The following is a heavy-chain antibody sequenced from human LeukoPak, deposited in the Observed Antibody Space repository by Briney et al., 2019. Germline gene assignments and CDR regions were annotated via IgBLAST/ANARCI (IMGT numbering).Heavy chain of an antibody. CDR1: GFTFSSYA. Sequence: GGSLRLSCAASGFTFSSYAMSWVRQAPGKGLEWVSAISGSGGSTYYADSVKGRFTISRDNSKNTLYLQMNSLRAEDTAVYYCAKDRTRYFDWSKPSDAFDIWGQGTMVTVSS. D-gene: IGHD3-9*01. CDR2: ISGSGGST. J-gene: IGHJ3*02. CDR3: AKDRTRYFDWSKPSDAFDI. V-gene: IGHV3-23*01.